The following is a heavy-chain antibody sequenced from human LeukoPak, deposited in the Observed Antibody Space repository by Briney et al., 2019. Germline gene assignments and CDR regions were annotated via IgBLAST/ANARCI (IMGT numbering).Heavy chain of an antibody. CDR2: ISYDGSNK. CDR1: GFTLSSYG. V-gene: IGHV3-30*18. J-gene: IGHJ4*01. D-gene: IGHD3-10*01. Sequence: GRSLRLSCAASGFTLSSYGMHWVCQAPGKGLEWVAVISYDGSNKYYADSVKGRFTISRDNSKNTLYLQMNSLRAEDTAVYYCAKDLLRTMVRGVMYFDYWDQGTLVTVSS. CDR3: AKDLLRTMVRGVMYFDY.